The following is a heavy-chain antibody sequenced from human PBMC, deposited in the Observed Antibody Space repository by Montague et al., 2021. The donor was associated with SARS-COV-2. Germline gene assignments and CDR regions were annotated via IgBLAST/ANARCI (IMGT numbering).Heavy chain of an antibody. CDR2: MYDRGST. CDR3: ARDMSSGGGMDV. CDR1: GVAINKFH. Sequence: SETLSLTCTVSGVAINKFHWSWIRQPPGKGLEWIGRMYDRGSTDYSPSLKSRVTMSVDTSKNRLSLRLKSVTAADTAVYYCARDMSSGGGMDVWGQGTTVTVS. D-gene: IGHD3-22*01. J-gene: IGHJ6*02. V-gene: IGHV4-4*07.